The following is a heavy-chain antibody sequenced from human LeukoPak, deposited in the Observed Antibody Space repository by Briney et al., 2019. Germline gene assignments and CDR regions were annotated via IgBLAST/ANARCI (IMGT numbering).Heavy chain of an antibody. CDR1: GGSFSGYY. D-gene: IGHD3-10*01. CDR3: ARPMVRGVSHVDV. Sequence: SETLSLTCAVYGGSFSGYYWSWIRQPPGKGLEWIGEINHSGSTNYNPSLKSRVTISVDTSKNQFSLKLSSVTAADTAVYYCARPMVRGVSHVDVWGKGTTVTISS. J-gene: IGHJ6*04. CDR2: INHSGST. V-gene: IGHV4-34*01.